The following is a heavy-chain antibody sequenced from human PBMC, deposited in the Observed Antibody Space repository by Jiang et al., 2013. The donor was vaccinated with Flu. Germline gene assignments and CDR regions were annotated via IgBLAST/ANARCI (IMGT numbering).Heavy chain of an antibody. Sequence: GRSLRLSCAASGFTFSSYGMHWVRQAPGKGLEWVAGISYDGTNKYYADSVKGRFTISRDNSKNTLYLQMNSLRAEDTALYYCAKDFGWGSVAENWYFDLWGRGTLVTVSS. V-gene: IGHV3-30*18. CDR3: AKDFGWGSVAENWYFDL. CDR1: GFTFSSYG. D-gene: IGHD6-19*01. CDR2: ISYDGTNK. J-gene: IGHJ2*01.